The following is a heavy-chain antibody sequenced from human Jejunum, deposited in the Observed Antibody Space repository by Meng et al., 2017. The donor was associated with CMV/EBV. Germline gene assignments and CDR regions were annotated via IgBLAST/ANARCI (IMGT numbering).Heavy chain of an antibody. D-gene: IGHD4-23*01. CDR2: IYIGGSA. CDR1: GLSFSSNY. CDR3: ARVYGGGAFDL. J-gene: IGHJ3*01. V-gene: IGHV3-53*01. Sequence: CAASGLSFSSNYMSWVRQAPGKGLEWVSFIYIGGSANYADSVKGRFTISRDNSKNTLYLQMNNLRADDTAVYYCARVYGGGAFDLWGQGTMVTVSS.